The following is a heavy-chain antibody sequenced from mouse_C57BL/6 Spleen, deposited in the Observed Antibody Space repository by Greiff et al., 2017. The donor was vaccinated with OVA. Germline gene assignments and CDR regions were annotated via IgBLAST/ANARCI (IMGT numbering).Heavy chain of an antibody. CDR2: IYPGDGDT. CDR1: GYAFSSSW. CDR3: ARDEGSGIFAY. Sequence: VQVVESGPELVKPGASVKISCKASGYAFSSSWMNWVKQRPGKGLEWIGRIYPGDGDTNYTGTFKGKATLTADKSSSTAYMQLSSLTSEDSAVYCCARDEGSGIFAYWGQGTLVTVSA. V-gene: IGHV1-82*01. D-gene: IGHD1-3*01. J-gene: IGHJ3*01.